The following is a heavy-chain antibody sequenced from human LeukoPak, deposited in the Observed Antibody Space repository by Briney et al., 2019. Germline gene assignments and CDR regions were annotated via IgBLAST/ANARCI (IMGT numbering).Heavy chain of an antibody. CDR2: IRYDGSNK. D-gene: IGHD5-18*01. J-gene: IGHJ4*02. V-gene: IGHV3-30*02. CDR3: AKVPPLRIQLWSPFDY. Sequence: PGGSLRLSCAASGFTFSSYGMHWVRQAPGKGLEWVAFIRYDGSNKYYADSVKGRFTISRDNSKNTLYLQMNSLRAEDTAVYYCAKVPPLRIQLWSPFDYWGQGTLVTVSS. CDR1: GFTFSSYG.